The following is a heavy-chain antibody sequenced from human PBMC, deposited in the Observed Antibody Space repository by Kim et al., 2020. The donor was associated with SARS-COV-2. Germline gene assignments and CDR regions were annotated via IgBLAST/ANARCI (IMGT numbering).Heavy chain of an antibody. CDR3: ARGRYCSGGSCSYTGFDP. CDR2: INHSGST. Sequence: SETLSLTCAVYGGSFSGYYWSWIRQPPGKGLEWIGEINHSGSTNYNPSLKSRVTISVDTSKNQFSLKLSSVTAADTAVYYCARGRYCSGGSCSYTGFDP. D-gene: IGHD2-15*01. J-gene: IGHJ5*02. V-gene: IGHV4-34*01. CDR1: GGSFSGYY.